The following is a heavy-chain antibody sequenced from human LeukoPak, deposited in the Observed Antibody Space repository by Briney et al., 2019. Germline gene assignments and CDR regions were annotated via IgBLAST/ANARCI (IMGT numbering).Heavy chain of an antibody. Sequence: SETLSLTCAIYDGPLRDYKWRWIRQPPGKGPEWLGQINWSGTVYLNLSVKRRVTISIDASKNEISLKVFSVTAADTAVYFCVRGPTATFHDFDYWGQGTVVTVSS. V-gene: IGHV4-34*01. CDR2: INWSGTV. CDR3: VRGPTATFHDFDY. J-gene: IGHJ4*02. D-gene: IGHD1-26*01. CDR1: DGPLRDYK.